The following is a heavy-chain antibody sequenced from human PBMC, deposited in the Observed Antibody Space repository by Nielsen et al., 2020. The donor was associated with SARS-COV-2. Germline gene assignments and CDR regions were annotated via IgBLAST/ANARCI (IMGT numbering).Heavy chain of an antibody. J-gene: IGHJ4*02. Sequence: ASVKVSCKVSGYTLTELSMHWVRQAPGKGLEWMGGFDPEDGETIYAQKFQGRVTMTTDTSTSTAYMELRSLRSDDTAVYYCARDIPADSSGYEVFDYWGQGTLVTVSS. D-gene: IGHD3-22*01. V-gene: IGHV1-24*01. CDR1: GYTLTELS. CDR2: FDPEDGET. CDR3: ARDIPADSSGYEVFDY.